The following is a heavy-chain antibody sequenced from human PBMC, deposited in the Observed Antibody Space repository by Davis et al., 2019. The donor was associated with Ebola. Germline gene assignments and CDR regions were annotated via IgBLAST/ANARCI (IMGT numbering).Heavy chain of an antibody. V-gene: IGHV1-3*01. CDR2: INAGNGNT. D-gene: IGHD5-12*01. CDR3: ARGGGGYERRAFDI. J-gene: IGHJ3*02. CDR1: GYTFTSYA. Sequence: AASVKVSCKASGYTFTSYAMHWVRQAPGQRLEWMGWINAGNGNTKYSQKFQGRVTITRDTSASTAYMELSSLRSEDTAVYYCARGGGGYERRAFDIWGQGTMVTVS.